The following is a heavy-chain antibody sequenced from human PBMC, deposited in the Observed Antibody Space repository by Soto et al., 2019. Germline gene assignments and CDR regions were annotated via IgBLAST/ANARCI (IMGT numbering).Heavy chain of an antibody. V-gene: IGHV4-39*01. J-gene: IGHJ5*02. CDR2: IYYSGST. CDR3: ARHSDCSGGSCYSEYFAVGNWFDP. Sequence: QLQLQESGPGLVKPSGTLSLTCTVSGGSISSGRYYWGWIRQPPGKGLEWIGTIYYSGSTYSNPSLKSRVTIFVDTSKNQFSLRLSSVTAADTAVYYCARHSDCSGGSCYSEYFAVGNWFDPWGQGTLVTVSS. D-gene: IGHD2-15*01. CDR1: GGSISSGRYY.